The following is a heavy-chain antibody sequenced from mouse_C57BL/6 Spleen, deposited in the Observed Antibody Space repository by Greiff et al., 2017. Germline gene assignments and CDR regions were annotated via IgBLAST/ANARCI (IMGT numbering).Heavy chain of an antibody. Sequence: QVQLQQSGAELARPGASVKLSCKASGYTFTSYGISWVKQRPGQGLEWIGGIYPRSGNTYYNEKFKGKATLTADKSSSTAYMELRSLTSEDSAVYFCARKDYGSSDAMDYWGQGTSVTVSS. V-gene: IGHV1-81*01. CDR3: ARKDYGSSDAMDY. J-gene: IGHJ4*01. D-gene: IGHD1-1*01. CDR1: GYTFTSYG. CDR2: IYPRSGNT.